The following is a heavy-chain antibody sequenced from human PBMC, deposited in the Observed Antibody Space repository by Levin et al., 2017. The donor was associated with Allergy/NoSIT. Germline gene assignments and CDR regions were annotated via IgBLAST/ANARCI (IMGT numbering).Heavy chain of an antibody. CDR3: VKGSAAAGDLFDY. D-gene: IGHD6-13*01. Sequence: LSLPCAASGYSLGDYAMHWVRQAPGKGLEWVSSISWNSGGIGYADSVKGRFTISRDNAKNSLYLQMNSLRPEDTALYYCVKGSAAAGDLFDYWGQGTLVTVSS. CDR2: ISWNSGGI. CDR1: GYSLGDYA. V-gene: IGHV3-9*01. J-gene: IGHJ4*02.